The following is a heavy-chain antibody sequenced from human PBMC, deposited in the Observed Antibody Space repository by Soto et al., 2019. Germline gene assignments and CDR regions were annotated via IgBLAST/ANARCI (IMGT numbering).Heavy chain of an antibody. Sequence: WGSLRLSCAASGFTFSSYSMNWVRQAPGKGLEWVSYISSSSSTIYYADSVKGRFTISRDNAKNSLYLQMNSLRAEDTAVYYCARDAYCSSTSCSMMGYYYYYMDVWGKGTTVTVSS. CDR3: ARDAYCSSTSCSMMGYYYYYMDV. V-gene: IGHV3-48*01. CDR1: GFTFSSYS. J-gene: IGHJ6*03. CDR2: ISSSSSTI. D-gene: IGHD2-2*01.